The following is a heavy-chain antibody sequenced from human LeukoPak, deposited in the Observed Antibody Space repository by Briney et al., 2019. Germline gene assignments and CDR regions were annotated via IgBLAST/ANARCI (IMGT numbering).Heavy chain of an antibody. V-gene: IGHV3-23*01. Sequence: GGSLRFSCAASGFTFSSYAMSWVRQAPGKGLEWVSAISGSGGSTYYANSVKGRFTISRDNSKNTLYLQMNSLRADDTAVYYCAKAVRGSYLDYWGQGTLVTVSS. D-gene: IGHD1-26*01. CDR3: AKAVRGSYLDY. J-gene: IGHJ4*02. CDR2: ISGSGGST. CDR1: GFTFSSYA.